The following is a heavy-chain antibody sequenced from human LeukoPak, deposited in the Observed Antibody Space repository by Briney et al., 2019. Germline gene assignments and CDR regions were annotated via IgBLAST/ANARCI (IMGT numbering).Heavy chain of an antibody. Sequence: SETLSLTCTVSGHTMSSYYWSWIRQPPGKGLEWIGYAYHSGITNCNPSLTSRVTISVDTSESQISLRLSSVTAADTAIFYCARHGGTFDPWDQGILVTVSS. CDR1: GHTMSSYY. D-gene: IGHD1-1*01. CDR2: AYHSGIT. CDR3: ARHGGTFDP. J-gene: IGHJ5*02. V-gene: IGHV4-59*01.